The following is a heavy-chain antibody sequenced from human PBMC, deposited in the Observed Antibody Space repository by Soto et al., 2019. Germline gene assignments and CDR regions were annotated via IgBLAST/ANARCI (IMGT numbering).Heavy chain of an antibody. CDR2: IIPIFGTA. J-gene: IGHJ6*02. V-gene: IGHV1-69*12. CDR3: ARGSGGSSYYYYGMDV. CDR1: GGTFSSYA. Sequence: QVQLVQSGAEVKKPGSSVKVSCKASGGTFSSYAINWVRQAPGQGLEWMGGIIPIFGTANYAQKFQGRVTITADESTRTAYMELSSLSSEDTAVYYCARGSGGSSYYYYGMDVWGQGTTVTVSS. D-gene: IGHD2-15*01.